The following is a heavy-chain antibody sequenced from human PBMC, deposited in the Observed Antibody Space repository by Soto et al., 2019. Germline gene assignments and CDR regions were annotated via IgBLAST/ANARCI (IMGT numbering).Heavy chain of an antibody. J-gene: IGHJ3*02. Sequence: ASETGSLTCAGSGVSISSGAYSWSWIRHPPGKGLEWIGYIYHSGSTYYNPSLKSRVTISVDRSKNQFSLKLSSVTAADTAVYYCARTPDIWGQGTMVT. CDR2: IYHSGST. V-gene: IGHV4-30-2*01. CDR3: ARTPDI. CDR1: GVSISSGAYS.